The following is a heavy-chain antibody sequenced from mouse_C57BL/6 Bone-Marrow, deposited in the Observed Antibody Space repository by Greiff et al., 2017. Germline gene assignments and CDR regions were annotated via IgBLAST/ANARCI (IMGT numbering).Heavy chain of an antibody. CDR2: MHPNGGSP. CDR1: GYTFTNYW. J-gene: IGHJ4*01. D-gene: IGHD2-4*01. CDR3: ARSYDYDGYTMDY. V-gene: IGHV1-64*01. Sequence: QVQLQQSGAELVKPGASVKLSCKASGYTFTNYWMHWVKQRPGQGLEWIGMMHPNGGSPDYNEKFKSEATLSVDKSSRTAYMELNSLTSEDSAVYYCARSYDYDGYTMDYWGQGTSVTVSS.